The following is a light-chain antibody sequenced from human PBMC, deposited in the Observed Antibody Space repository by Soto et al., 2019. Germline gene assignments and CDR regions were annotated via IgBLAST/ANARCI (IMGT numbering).Light chain of an antibody. CDR1: SSDVGAYNY. CDR2: DVS. V-gene: IGLV2-14*01. Sequence: QSVLTQPASVSGSPGQSITISCTGTSSDVGAYNYVSWYQQHPGKAPKLMIYDVSNRPSGVSNRFSGSKSGNTASLTISGLQAEDEADYYCGSYTSSTTLVVFGGGTKLTVL. CDR3: GSYTSSTTLVV. J-gene: IGLJ2*01.